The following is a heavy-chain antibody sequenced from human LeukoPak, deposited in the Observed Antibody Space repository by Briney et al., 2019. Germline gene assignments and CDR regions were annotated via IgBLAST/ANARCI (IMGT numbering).Heavy chain of an antibody. CDR1: NGSISNRY. V-gene: IGHV4-59*11. D-gene: IGHD3-10*01. CDR2: ISYSGNI. J-gene: IGHJ5*02. CDR3: ARGGSATYLLNWLGP. Sequence: SETLSLTCTVSNGSISNRYWNWIRQSPGKRLEWIGYISYSGNINYNPSLKSRVTISMYTSKNQFSLKLTSVTTTDTAVYYCARGGSATYLLNWLGPWGQGTLVTVSS.